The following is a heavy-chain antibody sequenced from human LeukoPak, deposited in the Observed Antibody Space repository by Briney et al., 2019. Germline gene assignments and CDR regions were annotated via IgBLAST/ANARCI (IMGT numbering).Heavy chain of an antibody. CDR2: IKSETDGGTT. Sequence: GGSLRLSCATSGFIFSKAWMSWVRQAPGEGLEWVGRIKSETDGGTTDYAAPVKGRFTISRDDSKNTLYLQMNSLKTEDTAVYYCVIDNLDQSGWLGYFQHWGQGTLVTVSS. D-gene: IGHD6-19*01. V-gene: IGHV3-15*01. CDR1: GFIFSKAW. CDR3: VIDNLDQSGWLGYFQH. J-gene: IGHJ1*01.